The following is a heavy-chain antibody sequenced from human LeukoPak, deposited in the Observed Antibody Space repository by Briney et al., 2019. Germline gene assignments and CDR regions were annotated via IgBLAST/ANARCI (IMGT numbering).Heavy chain of an antibody. V-gene: IGHV3-9*01. CDR3: VKGRSPDGYNLRIDGFDI. J-gene: IGHJ3*02. Sequence: PGGSPRLSCAASGFTFDDYAIYWVRQAPGKGLEWVSGISWNSGNIGYADSVRGRFTISRDDAKNSLYLQMNSLRAGDTALYYCVKGRSPDGYNLRIDGFDIWGQGTMVTVSS. CDR1: GFTFDDYA. D-gene: IGHD5-24*01. CDR2: ISWNSGNI.